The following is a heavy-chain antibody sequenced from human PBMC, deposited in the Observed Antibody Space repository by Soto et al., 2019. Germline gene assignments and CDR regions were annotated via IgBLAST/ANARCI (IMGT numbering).Heavy chain of an antibody. Sequence: PSETLSLTCTVSGGTISSGGYYWSWIRQHPGKGLEWIGYIYYSGSTYYNPSLKSRVTISVDTSKNQFSLKLSSVTAADTAVYYCERYQQSYAFDIWGQGTMVT. J-gene: IGHJ3*02. V-gene: IGHV4-31*03. D-gene: IGHD2-2*01. CDR1: GGTISSGGYY. CDR3: ERYQQSYAFDI. CDR2: IYYSGST.